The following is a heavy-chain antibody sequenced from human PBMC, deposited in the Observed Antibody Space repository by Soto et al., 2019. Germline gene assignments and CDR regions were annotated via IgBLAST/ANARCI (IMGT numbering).Heavy chain of an antibody. CDR3: ARDLGNYGAKRNAFDI. CDR1: GYTFTGYY. J-gene: IGHJ3*02. CDR2: INPNSGGT. D-gene: IGHD4-17*01. V-gene: IGHV1-2*04. Sequence: XSVKVSFNASGYTFTGYYMHLVRQAPGQGLEYLGWINPNSGGTNYAQTFQDWVTMTRDTSISVVYMELSRLSPDDTAVYFCARDLGNYGAKRNAFDIWGQGTMVTVSS.